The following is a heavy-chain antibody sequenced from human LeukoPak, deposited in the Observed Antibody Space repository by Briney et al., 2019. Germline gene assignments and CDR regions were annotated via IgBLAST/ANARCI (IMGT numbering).Heavy chain of an antibody. CDR2: IIPIFGTA. J-gene: IGHJ3*02. Sequence: SVKVSCKASGGTFSSYAISWVRQAPGQGLEWMGGIIPIFGTANYAQKFQGRVTITADESTSTAYMELSSLRSDDTAVYYCARSKTAARLYDDAFDIWGQGTMVTVSS. CDR3: ARSKTAARLYDDAFDI. V-gene: IGHV1-69*13. CDR1: GGTFSSYA. D-gene: IGHD6-6*01.